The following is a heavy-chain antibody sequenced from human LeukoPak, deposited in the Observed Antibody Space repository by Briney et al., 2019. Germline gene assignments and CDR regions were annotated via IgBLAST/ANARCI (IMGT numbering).Heavy chain of an antibody. CDR2: ISAYNGNT. CDR3: ARDESIAVAGTSDY. Sequence: ASVKVSCKASGYTFTSYGISWVRQAPGQGLEWMGWISAYNGNTNYAQKLQGRVTMTTDTYTSTAYMELRSLRSDDTAVYYCARDESIAVAGTSDYWGQGTLVTVSS. CDR1: GYTFTSYG. V-gene: IGHV1-18*01. D-gene: IGHD6-19*01. J-gene: IGHJ4*02.